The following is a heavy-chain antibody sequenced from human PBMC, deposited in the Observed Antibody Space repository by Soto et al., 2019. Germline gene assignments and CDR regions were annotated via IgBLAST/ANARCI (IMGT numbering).Heavy chain of an antibody. CDR2: IYYSGST. CDR3: ARRYGGNFYY. J-gene: IGHJ4*02. CDR1: GGSIRSYY. V-gene: IGHV4-59*01. D-gene: IGHD1-26*01. Sequence: QVQLQESGPGLVKPSETLSLTCKVSGGSIRSYYWSWIRQPPGKGLEWIGYIYYSGSTNYNPSLKSRVTISVDTSKNQFSLKRSSVTAAETSVYYCARRYGGNFYYWGQGNLVTVSS.